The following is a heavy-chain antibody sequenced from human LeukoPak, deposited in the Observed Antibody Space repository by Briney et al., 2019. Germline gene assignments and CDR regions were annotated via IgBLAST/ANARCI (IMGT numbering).Heavy chain of an antibody. J-gene: IGHJ5*02. CDR3: ATAAEPSVAGSPWFDP. CDR1: GFTFSSYA. V-gene: IGHV3-23*01. Sequence: PGGSLRLSCAASGFTFSSYAMSWVRQAPGKGLEWVSAISGSGGSTYYADSVKGRFTIPRDNSKNTLYLQMNSLRAEDTPAYYCATAAEPSVAGSPWFDPWGQGTLVTVSS. CDR2: ISGSGGST. D-gene: IGHD6-19*01.